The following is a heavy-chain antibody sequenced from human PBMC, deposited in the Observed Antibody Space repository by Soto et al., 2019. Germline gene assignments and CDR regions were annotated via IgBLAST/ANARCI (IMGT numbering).Heavy chain of an antibody. J-gene: IGHJ4*02. D-gene: IGHD3-3*01. Sequence: EVQLVESGGGLVKPGGSLRLSCAASGFTFSSYSMNWVRQAPGTGLEWVSSISSSSSYIYYADSVKGRFTISRDNDKHSLDMKMHILGAEDTAVYYCARGGSQVGVLAWLLTDDWGQGIMGIVCS. CDR1: GFTFSSYS. CDR2: ISSSSSYI. CDR3: ARGGSQVGVLAWLLTDD. V-gene: IGHV3-21*01.